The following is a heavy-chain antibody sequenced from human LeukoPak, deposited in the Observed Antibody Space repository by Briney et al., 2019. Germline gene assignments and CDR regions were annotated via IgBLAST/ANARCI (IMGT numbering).Heavy chain of an antibody. V-gene: IGHV1-2*02. CDR3: ATLLGGGYCSGGSCRYYFDY. Sequence: EASVKVSCKASGYTFTGYYMHWVRPAPGQGLEWMGWINPNSGGKNYAQKFQGRVTMTRDTSISTAYMELSRLRSDDTAVYYCATLLGGGYCSGGSCRYYFDYWGQGTLVTVSS. CDR1: GYTFTGYY. J-gene: IGHJ4*02. CDR2: INPNSGGK. D-gene: IGHD2-15*01.